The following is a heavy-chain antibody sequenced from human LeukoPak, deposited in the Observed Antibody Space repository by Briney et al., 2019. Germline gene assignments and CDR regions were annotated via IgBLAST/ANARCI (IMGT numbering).Heavy chain of an antibody. V-gene: IGHV1-2*02. CDR1: GYTFTSYG. D-gene: IGHD3-10*01. J-gene: IGHJ6*03. CDR2: INPNSGGT. Sequence: ASVKVSCKASGYTFTSYGISWVRQAPGQGLEWMGWINPNSGGTNYAQKFQGRVTMTRDTSISTAYMELSRLRSDDTAVYYCARGHRGSGSYYYYMDVWGKGTTVTVSS. CDR3: ARGHRGSGSYYYYMDV.